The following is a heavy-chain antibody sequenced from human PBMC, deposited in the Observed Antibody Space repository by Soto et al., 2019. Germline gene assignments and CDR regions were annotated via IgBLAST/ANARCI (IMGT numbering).Heavy chain of an antibody. Sequence: EVQLVESEGGLVQRGGSLRLSCAASGFTFNYYWMHWVRQAPGQGLVGVAHIQNDGSRTTYADSVKGRFTISRDNAKNTMYLQMNSLRAEDTAVYYCARGDFGGFDLWGQGTTVTVSS. CDR2: IQNDGSRT. D-gene: IGHD4-17*01. CDR1: GFTFNYYW. CDR3: ARGDFGGFDL. J-gene: IGHJ3*01. V-gene: IGHV3-74*01.